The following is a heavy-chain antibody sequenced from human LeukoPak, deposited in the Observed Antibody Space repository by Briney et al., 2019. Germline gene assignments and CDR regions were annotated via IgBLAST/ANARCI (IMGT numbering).Heavy chain of an antibody. J-gene: IGHJ4*02. CDR3: VRDLPDY. Sequence: GGSLRLSCAASGFIFSSFWMGWVRQAPGKGLEWVANIKGDGSKTFYVDSVKGRFTISRDNAKNSLYLQMNSLKAEDTAVYYCVRDLPDYWGQGTLVAVSS. CDR2: IKGDGSKT. V-gene: IGHV3-7*01. CDR1: GFIFSSFW.